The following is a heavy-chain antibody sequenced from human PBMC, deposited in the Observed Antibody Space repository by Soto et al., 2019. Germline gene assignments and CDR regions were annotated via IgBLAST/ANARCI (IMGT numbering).Heavy chain of an antibody. V-gene: IGHV3-30-3*01. CDR1: GFTFSSYA. J-gene: IGHJ4*02. Sequence: QVQLVESGGGVVQPGRSLRLSCAASGFTFSSYAMHWVRQAPGKGLERVAVISYDGSNKYYADSVKGRFTISRDNSKNTLYLQMNSLRAEDTAVYYCARARGVGSGSYHYFDYWGQGTLVTVSS. CDR3: ARARGVGSGSYHYFDY. D-gene: IGHD1-26*01. CDR2: ISYDGSNK.